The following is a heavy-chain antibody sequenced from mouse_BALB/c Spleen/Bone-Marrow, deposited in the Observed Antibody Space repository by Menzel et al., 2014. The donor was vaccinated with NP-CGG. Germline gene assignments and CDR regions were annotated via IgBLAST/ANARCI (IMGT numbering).Heavy chain of an antibody. CDR2: INPGSGGA. CDR3: AGDGSWFPY. D-gene: IGHD2-3*01. CDR1: GYAFTNYW. J-gene: IGHJ3*01. Sequence: QVQLKESGAELVRPGTSVKVSCKASGYAFTNYWIEWVKQRPGQGLEWIAVINPGSGGAKYNEKFKAKVTLTADKSSSTAYMQLSSLTSDDSAVYFCAGDGSWFPYWGQGTPVTVSA. V-gene: IGHV1-54*01.